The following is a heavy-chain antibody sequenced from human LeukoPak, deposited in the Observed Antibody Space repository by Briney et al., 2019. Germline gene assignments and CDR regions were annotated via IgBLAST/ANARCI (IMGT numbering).Heavy chain of an antibody. CDR3: ARVFAGYFDY. CDR1: GFIVSSNY. V-gene: IGHV3-53*01. CDR2: IYSGGST. J-gene: IGHJ4*02. D-gene: IGHD3-10*01. Sequence: PGGSLRLSCAASGFIVSSNYMSWVRQAPGKGLEWVSVIYSGGSTYYADSVKGRLTISRDNSKNTLYLQMNSLRAEDTAVYYCARVFAGYFDYWGQGTLVTVSS.